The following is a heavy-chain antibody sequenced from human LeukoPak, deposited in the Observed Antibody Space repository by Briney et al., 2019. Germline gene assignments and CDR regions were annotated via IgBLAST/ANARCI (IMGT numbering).Heavy chain of an antibody. D-gene: IGHD5-18*01. CDR3: AYAAVDTAMTLDY. Sequence: GGSLRLSCAASGFTFSSYGMHWVRQAPGKGLEWVAFIRYDGSNKYYADSVKGRFTISRDNSKNTLYLQMNSLRAEDTAVYYCAYAAVDTAMTLDYWGQGTLVTVSS. CDR2: IRYDGSNK. CDR1: GFTFSSYG. J-gene: IGHJ4*02. V-gene: IGHV3-30*02.